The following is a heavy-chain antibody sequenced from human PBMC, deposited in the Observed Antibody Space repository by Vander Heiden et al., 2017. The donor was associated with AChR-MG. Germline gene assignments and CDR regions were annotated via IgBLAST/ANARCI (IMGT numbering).Heavy chain of an antibody. CDR1: GYSFTSYW. Sequence: EVQLVQSGAEVKKPGESRKISCTCSGYSFTSYWVGWVRQRPGKGWEWMGSIYPGDSDTRDSPSCQGQVTSSADKSISTAYLQWSSLKASDTAMYYCARLYARRQLWSLASAFDYWGQGTLVTVSS. CDR3: ARLYARRQLWSLASAFDY. D-gene: IGHD5-18*01. V-gene: IGHV5-51*03. J-gene: IGHJ4*02. CDR2: IYPGDSDT.